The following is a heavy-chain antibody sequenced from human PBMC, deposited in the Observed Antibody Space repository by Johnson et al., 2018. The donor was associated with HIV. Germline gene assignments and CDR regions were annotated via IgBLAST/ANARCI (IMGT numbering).Heavy chain of an antibody. D-gene: IGHD1-26*01. Sequence: QVQLVESGGGVVQPGRSLRLSCAASGFTFSSYAMHWVRQAPGKGLEWVAVISYDGSNKYYADSVKGRFTISRDNAKNSLYLQMNSLRADDTALYYCAKGWGVGAFDAFDIWGQGTMVTVSS. CDR1: GFTFSSYA. J-gene: IGHJ3*02. CDR3: AKGWGVGAFDAFDI. CDR2: ISYDGSNK. V-gene: IGHV3-30*01.